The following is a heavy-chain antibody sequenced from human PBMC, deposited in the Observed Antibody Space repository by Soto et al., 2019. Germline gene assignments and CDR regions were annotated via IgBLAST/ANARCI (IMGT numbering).Heavy chain of an antibody. D-gene: IGHD2-8*01. J-gene: IGHJ4*02. CDR1: GLTFSKYW. CDR3: AIQDCTNDVCLEAAVTVGGALEY. CDR2: ISSEGTTT. Sequence: EVQLVESGGGLVQPGKALRLSCAASGLTFSKYWMHWVRQAPGKGPVWVSYISSEGTTTDYADSVKGRFTISRDNAKNTLYLQMDSLGVEDTAVYYCAIQDCTNDVCLEAAVTVGGALEYWGQGAQVTVSS. V-gene: IGHV3-74*01.